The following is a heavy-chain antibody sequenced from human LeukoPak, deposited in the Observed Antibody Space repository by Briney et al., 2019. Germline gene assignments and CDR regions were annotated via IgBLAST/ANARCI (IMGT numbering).Heavy chain of an antibody. CDR3: ATEYGSGRNYYFYMDV. CDR2: ISGSGRTI. J-gene: IGHJ6*03. V-gene: IGHV3-11*04. D-gene: IGHD3-10*01. Sequence: GGSLRLSCAASGFTFSDYYMSWIRQAPGKGLEWDSYISGSGRTIYYADSVKGRFTISRDNAKNSLYLQMNSLRAEDTAVYYCATEYGSGRNYYFYMDVWGKGTTVTVSS. CDR1: GFTFSDYY.